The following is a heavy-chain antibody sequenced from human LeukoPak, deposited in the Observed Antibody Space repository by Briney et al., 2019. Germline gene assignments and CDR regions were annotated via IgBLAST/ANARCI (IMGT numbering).Heavy chain of an antibody. Sequence: GGSLRLSCAASGFTFGSYWMSWVRQAPGKGLEWVANIKQDGSEKYYVDSVKGRLTISRDNAKNSLYLQMNSLRAEDTAVYYCARGTIAAAGYYYFDYWGQGTQVTVSS. CDR2: IKQDGSEK. CDR1: GFTFGSYW. J-gene: IGHJ4*02. V-gene: IGHV3-7*04. CDR3: ARGTIAAAGYYYFDY. D-gene: IGHD6-13*01.